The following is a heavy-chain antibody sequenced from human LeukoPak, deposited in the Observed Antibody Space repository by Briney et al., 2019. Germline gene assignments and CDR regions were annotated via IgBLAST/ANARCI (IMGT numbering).Heavy chain of an antibody. J-gene: IGHJ6*03. CDR2: IIPIFGTA. Sequence: ASVKVSCKASARTFSSYAISWVRQAPGQGLEWMGGIIPIFGTANYAQKFQGRVTITTDESTSTAYMELSSLRSEDTAVYYCATQIPNYYYYYYYMDVWGKGTTVTVSS. D-gene: IGHD1-7*01. V-gene: IGHV1-69*05. CDR3: ATQIPNYYYYYYYMDV. CDR1: ARTFSSYA.